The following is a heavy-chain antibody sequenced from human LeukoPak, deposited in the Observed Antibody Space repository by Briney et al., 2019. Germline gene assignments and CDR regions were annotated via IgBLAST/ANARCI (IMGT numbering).Heavy chain of an antibody. CDR2: ISCSSSYI. J-gene: IGHJ5*02. CDR1: GFTFSSYS. D-gene: IGHD3-9*01. CDR3: AREPALDILTGYPNGWFDP. V-gene: IGHV3-21*01. Sequence: PGGSLRLSCAASGFTFSSYSMNWVRQAPGKGLEWVSSISCSSSYIYYADSVKGRFTIPRDNAKNSLYLQMNSLRAEDTAVYYCAREPALDILTGYPNGWFDPWGQGTLVTVSS.